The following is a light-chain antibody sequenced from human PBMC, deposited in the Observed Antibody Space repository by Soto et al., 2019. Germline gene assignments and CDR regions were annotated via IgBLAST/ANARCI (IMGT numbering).Light chain of an antibody. CDR1: SSNIGSKT. CDR3: SAWDASLNGYV. Sequence: QSVLTQPPSASGTPGQRVTISCSGSSSNIGSKTVNWYQQLPGTAPKLLIYSNYQRPPGVPDRFSGSKSGTSASLAISGLQSEDEADYYCSAWDASLNGYVFGTGTKVTVL. CDR2: SNY. J-gene: IGLJ1*01. V-gene: IGLV1-44*01.